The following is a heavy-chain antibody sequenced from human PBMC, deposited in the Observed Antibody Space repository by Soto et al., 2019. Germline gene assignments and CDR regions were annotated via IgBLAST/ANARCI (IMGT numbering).Heavy chain of an antibody. CDR1: GGSISSYY. Sequence: QVQLQESGPGLVKPSETLSLTCTVSGGSISSYYWSWIRQPAGKGLEWIGRIYTSGSTNYNPSLKSRVTMSVDTSKNQFSLKLSSVTAADTAVYDCARVPLSPWRIAVAGYFDYWGQGTLVTVSS. V-gene: IGHV4-4*07. J-gene: IGHJ4*02. D-gene: IGHD6-19*01. CDR2: IYTSGST. CDR3: ARVPLSPWRIAVAGYFDY.